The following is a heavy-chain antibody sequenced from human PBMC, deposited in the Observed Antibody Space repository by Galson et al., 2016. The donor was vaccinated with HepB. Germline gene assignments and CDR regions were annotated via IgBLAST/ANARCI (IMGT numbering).Heavy chain of an antibody. Sequence: QSGAEVKKPGESLKISCKGSGYSFTNHWIGWVRQKPGKGLEWMGIIYPEDSDTKFSPSFQGQVTISVDKSITTAYLHWSSLRASDTAMYYCALWTGNEYYYYGLDVWGQGTTVIVSS. D-gene: IGHD3/OR15-3a*01. CDR1: GYSFTNHW. CDR2: IYPEDSDT. J-gene: IGHJ6*02. V-gene: IGHV5-51*01. CDR3: ALWTGNEYYYYGLDV.